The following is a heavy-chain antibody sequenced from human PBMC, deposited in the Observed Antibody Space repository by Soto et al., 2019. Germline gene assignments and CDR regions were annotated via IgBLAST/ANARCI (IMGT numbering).Heavy chain of an antibody. D-gene: IGHD2-2*01. Sequence: PSETLSLTCTVSGGSISSSPYYWGWVRQPPGKGLEYIASIFYSGSTYYNPSLKSRVTISVDMSKNQFSLKLSSVTAADTAVYYCARTAHCTSTSCYSGWFDPWGQGTLVTVSS. J-gene: IGHJ5*02. CDR3: ARTAHCTSTSCYSGWFDP. CDR1: GGSISSSPYY. CDR2: IFYSGST. V-gene: IGHV4-39*01.